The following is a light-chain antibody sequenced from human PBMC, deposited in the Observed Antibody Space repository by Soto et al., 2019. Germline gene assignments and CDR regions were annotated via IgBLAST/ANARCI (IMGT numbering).Light chain of an antibody. V-gene: IGLV2-14*01. CDR3: GSYASTYVRI. CDR1: RSDVGRYNY. J-gene: IGLJ1*01. Sequence: QSALTQPASVSGSPGQSITISCTGTRSDVGRYNYVSWYHQYPGKAPKLIIYEVTNRPSGVSDRFSGSKSGKAASLTTSGLQAADEADYYCGSYASTYVRIFGTGTKVTVL. CDR2: EVT.